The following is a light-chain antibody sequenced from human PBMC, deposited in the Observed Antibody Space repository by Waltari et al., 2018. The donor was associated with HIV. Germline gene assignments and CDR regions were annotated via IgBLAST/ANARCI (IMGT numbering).Light chain of an antibody. CDR2: AAS. V-gene: IGKV1-39*01. CDR3: QQTYNTLLFT. Sequence: DIQMTQSPSSLSASVGDRVTITCRASQSISSYLNWYQQKPGKAPKLLIYAASSLQSGVPSRFSGSGSGTDFTLTISSLQPEDFATYYCQQTYNTLLFTFGPGTTVDV. CDR1: QSISSY. J-gene: IGKJ3*01.